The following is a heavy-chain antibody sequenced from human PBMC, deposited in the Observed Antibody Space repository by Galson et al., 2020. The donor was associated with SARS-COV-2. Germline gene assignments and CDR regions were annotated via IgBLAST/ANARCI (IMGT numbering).Heavy chain of an antibody. V-gene: IGHV1-69*13. D-gene: IGHD4-17*01. CDR2: FIPITGTA. CDR3: ARDTQLFATLTVPYYYYYMDV. Sequence: SVKVSCKASGGTLNNHAIRWVRQAPGQGLEWMGGFIPITGTADHAREFKGRVTITADESTSTAYMELRSLRSEDTAVYYCARDTQLFATLTVPYYYYYMDVWGKGTTVTVSS. CDR1: GGTLNNHA. J-gene: IGHJ6*03.